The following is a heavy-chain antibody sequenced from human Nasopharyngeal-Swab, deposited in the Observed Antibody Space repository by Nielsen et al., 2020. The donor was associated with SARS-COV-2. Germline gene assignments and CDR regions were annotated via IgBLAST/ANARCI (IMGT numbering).Heavy chain of an antibody. V-gene: IGHV5-10-1*01. CDR2: IDPSDSYT. Sequence: KVSCKGSGYSFTSYWISWVRQVPGKGLEWMGRIDPSDSYTNYSPSFQGHVTISADKSISTAYLQWSSLKASDTAMYYCTIETMVRGVIIPPNPWGQGTLVTVSS. CDR3: TIETMVRGVIIPPNP. CDR1: GYSFTSYW. J-gene: IGHJ4*02. D-gene: IGHD3-10*01.